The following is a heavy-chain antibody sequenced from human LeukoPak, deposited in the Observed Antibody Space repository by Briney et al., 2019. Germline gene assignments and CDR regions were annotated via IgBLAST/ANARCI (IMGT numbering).Heavy chain of an antibody. CDR1: GFTFSSYW. D-gene: IGHD3-22*01. CDR2: IKQDGSEK. V-gene: IGHV3-7*01. J-gene: IGHJ4*02. CDR3: ARVRSSGYYDY. Sequence: PGGSLRLSCAVSGFTFSSYWMSWVRQAPGKGLGWVANIKQDGSEKYSVDSVEGRFTISRNNAKNSLYLQMNSLRAEDTAVYFCARVRSSGYYDYWGQGTLVTVSS.